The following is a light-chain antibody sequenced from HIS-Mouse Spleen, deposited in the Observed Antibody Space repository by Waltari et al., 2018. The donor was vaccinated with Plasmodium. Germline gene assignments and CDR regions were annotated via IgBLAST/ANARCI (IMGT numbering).Light chain of an antibody. J-gene: IGLJ1*01. CDR1: SSDVGGYTL. CDR2: EGS. V-gene: IGLV2-23*01. Sequence: QSALTQPASVSGSPGQSITISCPGTSSDVGGYTLVSWYQQHPGKAPKPMIYEGSKRPSGVSNRFSGSKSGNTASLTISGLQAEDEADYYCCSYAGSSTYVFGTGTKVTVL. CDR3: CSYAGSSTYV.